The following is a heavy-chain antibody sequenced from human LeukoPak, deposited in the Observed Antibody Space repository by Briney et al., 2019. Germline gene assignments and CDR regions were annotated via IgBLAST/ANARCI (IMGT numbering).Heavy chain of an antibody. V-gene: IGHV3-48*04. CDR1: GFTFSIYT. CDR2: ISSSGSTI. D-gene: IGHD3-10*02. CDR3: AELGITMIGGV. Sequence: GGSLRLSCAASGFTFSIYTMNWVRQAPGKGLEWVSYISSSGSTIYYADSVKGRFTISRDNAKNSLYLQMNSLRAEDTAVYYCAELGITMIGGVWGKGTTVTISS. J-gene: IGHJ6*04.